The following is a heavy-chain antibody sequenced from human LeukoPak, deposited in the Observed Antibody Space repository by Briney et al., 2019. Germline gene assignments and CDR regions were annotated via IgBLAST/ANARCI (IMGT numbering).Heavy chain of an antibody. V-gene: IGHV4-34*01. D-gene: IGHD3-3*01. J-gene: IGHJ5*02. Sequence: SETLSLTCAVYGGSFSGYYWSWIRQPPGKGLEWIGEINHSGSTNYNPSLKSRVTISVDTSKSQFSLKLSSVTAADTAVYYCARGQFLYDFWSGYPQFDPWGQGTLVTVSS. CDR2: INHSGST. CDR3: ARGQFLYDFWSGYPQFDP. CDR1: GGSFSGYY.